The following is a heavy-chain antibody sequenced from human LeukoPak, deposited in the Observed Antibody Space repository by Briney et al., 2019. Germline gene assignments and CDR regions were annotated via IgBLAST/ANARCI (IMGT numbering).Heavy chain of an antibody. Sequence: NSSETLSLTCTVSGGSISSYYWSSFRQPPGEGRGWIGYVYYSGRTNYNPSLHNRSTISVDTSRTRVSLQLTSVTAAATAFYYCARGLAEFGGGDDALDICGQGTKVTVAS. V-gene: IGHV4-59*01. CDR1: GGSISSYY. CDR2: VYYSGRT. J-gene: IGHJ3*02. D-gene: IGHD3-16*01. CDR3: ARGLAEFGGGDDALDI.